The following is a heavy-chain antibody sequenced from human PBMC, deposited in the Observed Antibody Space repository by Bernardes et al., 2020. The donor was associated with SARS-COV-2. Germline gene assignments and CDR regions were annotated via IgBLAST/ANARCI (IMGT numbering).Heavy chain of an antibody. J-gene: IGHJ4*02. CDR3: ARDGIRGSSGYLDY. Sequence: AGSLRLSCAASGFSFSDHYMDWVRQAPGKGLEWVGRIRNKANSYTTEYAASVKGRFIISRDDSKNLFNLQMNSLKTEDTAVYYCARDGIRGSSGYLDYWGQGTLVTVSS. D-gene: IGHD3-22*01. V-gene: IGHV3-72*01. CDR1: GFSFSDHY. CDR2: IRNKANSYTT.